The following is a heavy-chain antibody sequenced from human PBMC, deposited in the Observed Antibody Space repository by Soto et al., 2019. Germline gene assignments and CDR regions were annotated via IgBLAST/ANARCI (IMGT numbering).Heavy chain of an antibody. J-gene: IGHJ6*02. Sequence: ASVKVSFKASGYTFTSYYMHWLRQAPGQGLEWMGIINPSGGSTSYAQKFQGRVTMTRDTSTSTVYMELSSLRSEDTAVYYCARDLQRYFDWLYGMDVWGQGTTVTVSS. V-gene: IGHV1-46*01. CDR1: GYTFTSYY. CDR3: ARDLQRYFDWLYGMDV. CDR2: INPSGGST. D-gene: IGHD3-9*01.